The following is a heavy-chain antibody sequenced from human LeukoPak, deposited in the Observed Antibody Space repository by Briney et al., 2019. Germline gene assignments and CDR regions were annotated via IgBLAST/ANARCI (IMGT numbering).Heavy chain of an antibody. CDR2: INHSGYT. V-gene: IGHV4-34*01. J-gene: IGHJ4*02. D-gene: IGHD4-17*01. CDR3: TRMTTGHDY. CDR1: GVSFNNYY. Sequence: SEALSLTCAVSGVSFNNYYWSWVRQTPGKGLEWIGEINHSGYTNDSPSLKSRVTLSIDTSRKQFSLNLRSVTVAGTGIYYCTRMTTGHDYWGQGTLVTVSS.